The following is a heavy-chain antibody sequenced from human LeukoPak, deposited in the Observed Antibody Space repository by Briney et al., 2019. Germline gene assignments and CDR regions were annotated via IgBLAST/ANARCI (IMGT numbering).Heavy chain of an antibody. J-gene: IGHJ4*02. CDR2: IRNDGRNS. CDR3: AKDADDDFWSDSLGSYFDH. CDR1: GFIVNNYG. D-gene: IGHD3-3*01. Sequence: GGSLRVSCAASGFIVNNYGMHWVRQAPGKGLEWVAFIRNDGRNSDYAESVKGRFIISRDKSKNTLYLQMNSLRPEDTAVYYCAKDADDDFWSDSLGSYFDHWGQGTLVTVSS. V-gene: IGHV3-30*02.